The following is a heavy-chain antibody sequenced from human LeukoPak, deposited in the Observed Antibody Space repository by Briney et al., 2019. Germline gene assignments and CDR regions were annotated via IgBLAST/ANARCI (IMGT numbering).Heavy chain of an antibody. D-gene: IGHD5-24*01. J-gene: IGHJ3*02. CDR1: GFTFSSYA. Sequence: RGSLRLSCAASGFTFSSYAMSWVRQVPGKGLEWVSAISGSGGNTYFADSVKGRFTISRDNSKNTLYLQMTSLRAENTAVYYGARDRWLQIKAAFDIWGQGTLVTVSS. CDR2: ISGSGGNT. V-gene: IGHV3-23*01. CDR3: ARDRWLQIKAAFDI.